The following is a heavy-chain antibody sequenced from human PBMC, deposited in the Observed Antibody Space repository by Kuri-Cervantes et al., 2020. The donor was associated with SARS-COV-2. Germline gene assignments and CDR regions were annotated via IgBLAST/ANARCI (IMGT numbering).Heavy chain of an antibody. Sequence: GESLKISCAASGFTFSSYSMNWVRQAPGKGLEWVSSISSSSSYIYYADSVKGRFTISRDNAKNSLYLQMNSLRAEDTAVYYCAKFQRGYQGMDVWGQGTTVTVSS. CDR1: GFTFSSYS. CDR3: AKFQRGYQGMDV. D-gene: IGHD5-18*01. V-gene: IGHV3-21*01. CDR2: ISSSSSYI. J-gene: IGHJ6*02.